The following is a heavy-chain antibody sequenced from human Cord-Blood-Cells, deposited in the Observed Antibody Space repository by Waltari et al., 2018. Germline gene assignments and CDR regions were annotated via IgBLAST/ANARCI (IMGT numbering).Heavy chain of an antibody. CDR1: GYTFTSYG. CDR3: ARVVKRYDRCFDL. V-gene: IGHV1-18*01. J-gene: IGHJ2*01. D-gene: IGHD1-20*01. CDR2: IKDYNGKT. Sequence: QVQLVQSGAEVKKPGASVTVSCTASGYTFTSYGISWVRQAPGQGLEWMGWIKDYNGKTNNAKKLYGRVTMTTDTTTRTDDTEVKSLTTDYTDVYYCARVVKRYDRCFDLWGRGTLVTVSS.